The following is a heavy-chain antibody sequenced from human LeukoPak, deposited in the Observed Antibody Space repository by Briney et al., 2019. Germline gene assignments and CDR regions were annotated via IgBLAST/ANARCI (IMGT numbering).Heavy chain of an antibody. CDR2: IKPDSGDT. D-gene: IGHD5/OR15-5a*01. CDR1: GYTFTSHA. V-gene: IGHV1-8*03. CDR3: ARELSTSVPDY. Sequence: ASVTVSCAASGYTFTSHACSWMRQAPGLGLEWMGWIKPDSGDTGHAQKFQGRVVITRDNSIDTTYMELSSLTSEDTANYYCARELSTSVPDYGGQGTLVTVSS. J-gene: IGHJ4*02.